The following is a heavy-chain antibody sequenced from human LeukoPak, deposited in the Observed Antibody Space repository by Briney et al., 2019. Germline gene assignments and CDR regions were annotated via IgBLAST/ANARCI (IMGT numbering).Heavy chain of an antibody. Sequence: SETLSLTCAVYGGSFSSYYWSWIRQPPGKGLEWIGYIYYSGSTNYNPSLKSRVTISVDTSKNQFSLKLSSVTAADTAVYYCARVDGDGYSTDYWGQGTLVTVSS. V-gene: IGHV4-59*01. CDR3: ARVDGDGYSTDY. CDR2: IYYSGST. J-gene: IGHJ4*02. CDR1: GGSFSSYY. D-gene: IGHD5-24*01.